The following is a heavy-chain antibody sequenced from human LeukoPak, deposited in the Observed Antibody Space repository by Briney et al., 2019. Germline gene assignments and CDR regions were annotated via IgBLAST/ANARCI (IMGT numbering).Heavy chain of an antibody. CDR1: GGSISSGSYY. CDR3: AREITVTTYNLWTSEGRFDP. V-gene: IGHV4-61*02. Sequence: SQTLSLTRTVSGGSISSGSYYWSWIRQPAGKGLEWIGRIYTSGSTNYNPSLKSRVTISVDTSKNQFSLKLSSVTAADTAVYYCAREITVTTYNLWTSEGRFDPWGQGTLVTVSS. CDR2: IYTSGST. D-gene: IGHD4-17*01. J-gene: IGHJ5*02.